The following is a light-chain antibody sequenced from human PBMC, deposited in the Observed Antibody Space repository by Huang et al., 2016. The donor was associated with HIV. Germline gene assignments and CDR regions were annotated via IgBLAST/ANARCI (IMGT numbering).Light chain of an antibody. Sequence: DIQMTQSPSSLSASVGARVIITCRASQSVSVHLNWYQQKPGKAPKLLIYATSSLQSGVPSRFSGSVSGTEFTLTISSVQPEDFATYYCQESSSAPPTYAFGQGTILEIK. CDR1: QSVSVH. CDR3: QESSSAPPTYA. V-gene: IGKV1-39*01. J-gene: IGKJ2*01. CDR2: ATS.